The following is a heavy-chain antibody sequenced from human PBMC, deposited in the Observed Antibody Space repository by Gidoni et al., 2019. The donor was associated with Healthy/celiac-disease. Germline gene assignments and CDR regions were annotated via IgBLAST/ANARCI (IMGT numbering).Heavy chain of an antibody. J-gene: IGHJ6*02. Sequence: QVQLVQSGAAVKKPGSSVKVSCKASGGTFSSYAISWVRQAPGQGPEWMGGIIPIFGTANYAQKFQGRVTITADESTSTAYMELSSLRSEDTAVYYCARDRGYCSGGSCPDYYYYGMDVWGQGTTVTVSS. V-gene: IGHV1-69*19. CDR2: IIPIFGTA. CDR1: GGTFSSYA. D-gene: IGHD2-15*01. CDR3: ARDRGYCSGGSCPDYYYYGMDV.